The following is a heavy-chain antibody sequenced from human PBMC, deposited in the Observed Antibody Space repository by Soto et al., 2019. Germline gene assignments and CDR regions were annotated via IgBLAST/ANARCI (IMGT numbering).Heavy chain of an antibody. CDR1: GGSFSGYY. J-gene: IGHJ4*02. V-gene: IGHV4-34*01. CDR2: INHSGST. Sequence: SETLSLTCAVYGGSFSGYYWSWIRQPPGKGLEWIGEINHSGSTNYNPSLKSRVTISVDTSKNQFSLKLSSVTAADTAVYYCARVIRGSGSYDFDYWGQGTLVTVSS. CDR3: ARVIRGSGSYDFDY. D-gene: IGHD3-10*01.